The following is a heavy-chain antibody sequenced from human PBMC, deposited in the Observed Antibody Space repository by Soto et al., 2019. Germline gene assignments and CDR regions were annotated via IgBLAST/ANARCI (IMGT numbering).Heavy chain of an antibody. V-gene: IGHV1-2*02. CDR2: INPNSGGT. J-gene: IGHJ5*02. Sequence: QVQLVQSGAEVKKPGASVKVSCKASGYTFTGYYMHWVRQAPGQGLEWMGWINPNSGGTNYAQKFQGRVTMTRDTSISTAYMELGRLRSDDTAVYYCARGRGPGPVTMVRGVRGGNWFDPWGQGTLVTVSS. CDR1: GYTFTGYY. D-gene: IGHD3-10*01. CDR3: ARGRGPGPVTMVRGVRGGNWFDP.